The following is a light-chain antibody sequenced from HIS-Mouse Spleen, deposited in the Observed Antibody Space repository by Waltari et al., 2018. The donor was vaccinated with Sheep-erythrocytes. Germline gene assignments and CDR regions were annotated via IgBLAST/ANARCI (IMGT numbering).Light chain of an antibody. V-gene: IGLV2-11*01. Sequence: QSALTQPRSVSGSPGQSVTISCTGTSSDVGGYNYVSWYQQHPGKAPKLTIYDVSKRPPGVPDRFSGSKSGNTASLTISGLQAEDEADYYCCSYAGSYNHVFATGTKVTVL. CDR2: DVS. CDR3: CSYAGSYNHV. CDR1: SSDVGGYNY. J-gene: IGLJ1*01.